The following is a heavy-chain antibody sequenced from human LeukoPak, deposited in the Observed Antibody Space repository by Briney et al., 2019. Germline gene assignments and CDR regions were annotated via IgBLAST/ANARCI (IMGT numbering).Heavy chain of an antibody. Sequence: PPDPLSLTCTGSGDSSSSYYWSWIRPPPGKGMEWIGYIYDSGNTKYNPSLKSRVTISVDTSKNQFSLKVRSVTAADTAVYYCAKGEGDYWGQGTLVTVSS. V-gene: IGHV4-59*07. CDR1: GDSSSSYY. D-gene: IGHD2-21*01. J-gene: IGHJ4*02. CDR2: IYDSGNT. CDR3: AKGEGDY.